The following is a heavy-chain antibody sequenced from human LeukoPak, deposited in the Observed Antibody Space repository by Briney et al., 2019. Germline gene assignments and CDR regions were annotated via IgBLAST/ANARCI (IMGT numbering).Heavy chain of an antibody. CDR2: IYYSGST. D-gene: IGHD2-2*01. V-gene: IGHV4-59*01. CDR3: ARDAVPAAIGYYYYYMDV. J-gene: IGHJ6*03. Sequence: SQTLSLTCTVSGGSISSYYWSWIRQPPGKGLEWIGYIYYSGSTNYNPSLKSRVTISVDTSKNQFSLKLSSVTAADTAVYYCARDAVPAAIGYYYYYMDVWGKGTTVTVSS. CDR1: GGSISSYY.